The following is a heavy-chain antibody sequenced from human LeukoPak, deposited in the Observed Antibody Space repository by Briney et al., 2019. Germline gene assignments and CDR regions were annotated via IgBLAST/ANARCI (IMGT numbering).Heavy chain of an antibody. J-gene: IGHJ4*02. Sequence: ASVKVSCKASGYTFTSYYMHWVRQAPGQGLEWMGGIIPIFGTANYAQKFQGRVTITADESTSTAYMELSSLRSEDTAVYYCARAPDSSGWYGGYYFDYWGQGTLVTVSS. V-gene: IGHV1-69*13. D-gene: IGHD6-19*01. CDR3: ARAPDSSGWYGGYYFDY. CDR1: GYTFTSYY. CDR2: IIPIFGTA.